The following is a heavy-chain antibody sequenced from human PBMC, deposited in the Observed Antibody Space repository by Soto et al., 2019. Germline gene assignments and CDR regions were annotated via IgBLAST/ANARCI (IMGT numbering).Heavy chain of an antibody. CDR2: ISYDGRNK. J-gene: IGHJ4*02. CDR3: ATEGREVWAAFAY. D-gene: IGHD3-10*01. V-gene: IGHV3-30*03. CDR1: GFTFSSYG. Sequence: QVQLVESGGGVVQPGRSLRLSCAASGFTFSSYGMHWVRQAPGKGLEWVAVISYDGRNKYYADSVKGQFTISRDNAKNTLYLQISSHRPEATAVYYCATEGREVWAAFAYWGQGTLVTVSS.